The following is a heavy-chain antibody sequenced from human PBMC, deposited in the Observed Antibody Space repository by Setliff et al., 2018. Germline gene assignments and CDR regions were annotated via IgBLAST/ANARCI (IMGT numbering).Heavy chain of an antibody. CDR2: ISGGGDRT. Sequence: GSLRLSCVDSGFDYAMSWVRQGPGKRLEWVAGISGGGDRTYHADSVKGRFTISRDNSRDILYLQMNGLRAEDTALYYCAREDVLRHTAFDYWGQGTLVTVSS. V-gene: IGHV3-23*01. J-gene: IGHJ4*02. D-gene: IGHD5-18*01. CDR3: AREDVLRHTAFDY. CDR1: GFDYA.